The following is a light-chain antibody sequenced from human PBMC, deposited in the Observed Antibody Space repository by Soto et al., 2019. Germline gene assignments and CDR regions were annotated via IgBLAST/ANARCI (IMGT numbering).Light chain of an antibody. CDR2: AAS. J-gene: IGKJ1*01. CDR3: QQSYSAPPWT. V-gene: IGKV1-39*01. Sequence: DIQRTQAPSCLSASVEDRFIITCLSSESVSNHLNCYQQKPGKAPTLLIFAASSLQSGVPSRFSGSGSGTDFTLTISSLQPEDFATYYCQQSYSAPPWTFGQGTKVDIK. CDR1: ESVSNH.